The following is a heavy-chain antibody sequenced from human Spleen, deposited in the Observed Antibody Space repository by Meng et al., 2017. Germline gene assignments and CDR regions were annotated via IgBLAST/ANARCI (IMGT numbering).Heavy chain of an antibody. J-gene: IGHJ6*02. Sequence: SGPTLVKPTQTLTLTCTFSGFSLSTSGMCVSWVRQPPGKALEWLALIDWDDDKYYSTSLKTRLTISKDTSKNQVVLTMTNMDTVDTATYYCARIRRIVGATWDYYGMDVWGQGTTVTVSS. CDR3: ARIRRIVGATWDYYGMDV. CDR1: GFSLSTSGMC. V-gene: IGHV2-70*20. D-gene: IGHD1-26*01. CDR2: IDWDDDK.